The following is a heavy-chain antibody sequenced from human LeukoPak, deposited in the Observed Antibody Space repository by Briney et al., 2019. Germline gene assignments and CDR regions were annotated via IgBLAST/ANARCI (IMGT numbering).Heavy chain of an antibody. V-gene: IGHV3-23*01. D-gene: IGHD3-3*01. CDR2: ISGSGGST. J-gene: IGHJ3*02. Sequence: GGSLRLSCAASGFTFSSYAMSWVRQAPGKGLEWGSAISGSGGSTYYADSVKGRFTISRDNSKNTLYLQMNSLRAEDTAVYYCAKNLEGDDYDFWSGYYSGGAFDIWGQGTMVTVSS. CDR1: GFTFSSYA. CDR3: AKNLEGDDYDFWSGYYSGGAFDI.